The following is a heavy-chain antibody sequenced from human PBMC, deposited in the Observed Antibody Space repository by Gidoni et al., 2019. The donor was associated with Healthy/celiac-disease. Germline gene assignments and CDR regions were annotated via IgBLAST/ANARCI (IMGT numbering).Heavy chain of an antibody. J-gene: IGHJ6*02. CDR2: IYYSGST. D-gene: IGHD3-10*01. CDR3: ARHRARAASGSYYWTDYYYYGMDV. Sequence: QVQLQESGPGLVKPSETLSLTCTVPGGSISSYYWSWIRQPPGKGLEWIGYIYYSGSTNYNPSLKSRVTISVDTSKNQFSLKLSSVTAADTAVYYCARHRARAASGSYYWTDYYYYGMDVWGQGTTVTVSS. V-gene: IGHV4-59*08. CDR1: GGSISSYY.